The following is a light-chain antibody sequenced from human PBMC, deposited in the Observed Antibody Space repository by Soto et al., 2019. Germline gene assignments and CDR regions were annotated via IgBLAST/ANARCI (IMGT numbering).Light chain of an antibody. V-gene: IGLV2-14*01. Sequence: QSALTQPDSVSGSPGPAITISCTGSSSDVGGYNYVSWYQQHPGKAPKLMIYDVSNRPSGISDRFSGSKSGNTAFLTISGLQAEDEADYDCNSYTSSNTYVFGTGTKVTVL. CDR3: NSYTSSNTYV. J-gene: IGLJ1*01. CDR1: SSDVGGYNY. CDR2: DVS.